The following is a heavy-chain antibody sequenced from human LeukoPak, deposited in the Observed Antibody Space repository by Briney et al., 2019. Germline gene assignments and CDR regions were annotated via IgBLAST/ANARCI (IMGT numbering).Heavy chain of an antibody. CDR1: GFTFSDYY. V-gene: IGHV3-11*01. CDR3: AREYSSGWYDY. J-gene: IGHJ4*02. Sequence: GGSLRLSYAASGFTFSDYYMSWIRQAPGKGLEWVSYISSSGSTIYYADSVKGRFTISRDNAKNSLYLQMNSLRAEDTAVYYCAREYSSGWYDYWGQGTLVTVSS. D-gene: IGHD6-19*01. CDR2: ISSSGSTI.